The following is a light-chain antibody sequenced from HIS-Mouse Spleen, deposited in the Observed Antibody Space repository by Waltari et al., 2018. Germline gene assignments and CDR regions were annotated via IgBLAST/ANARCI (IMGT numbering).Light chain of an antibody. CDR2: DVS. CDR1: SSDVGGYNY. Sequence: QSALTQPRPVSGSPGQSVTISCTGTSSDVGGYNYVSWYQQDPGKAPKLMIYDVSKRPSGVPDRFSGSKSGNTASLTISGLQAEDEADYYCCSYAGSYALEVFGGGTKLTVL. CDR3: CSYAGSYALEV. V-gene: IGLV2-11*01. J-gene: IGLJ3*02.